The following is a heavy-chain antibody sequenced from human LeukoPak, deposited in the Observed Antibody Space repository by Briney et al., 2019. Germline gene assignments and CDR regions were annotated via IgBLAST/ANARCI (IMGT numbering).Heavy chain of an antibody. CDR3: AREADYDFWSGISRAFDY. D-gene: IGHD3-3*01. Sequence: PGRSLRLSCAASGFTFSSYAISWVRQAPGQGLEWMGGIIPIFGTANYAQKFQGRVTNTADESTCIAYMELSSLRSEDTAVYYCAREADYDFWSGISRAFDYWGQGTLVTVSS. CDR2: IIPIFGTA. J-gene: IGHJ4*02. V-gene: IGHV1-69*01. CDR1: GFTFSSYA.